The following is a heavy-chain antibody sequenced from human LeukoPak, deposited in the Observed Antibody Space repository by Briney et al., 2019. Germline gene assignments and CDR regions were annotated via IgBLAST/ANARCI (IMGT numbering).Heavy chain of an antibody. CDR1: GFTFSSYS. CDR3: ARDTSGGSFSDAFDI. J-gene: IGHJ3*02. V-gene: IGHV3-21*01. Sequence: PGGSLRLSCAASGFTFSSYSMNWVRQAPGKGLEWVSSISSSSSYIYYADSVKGRFTISRDNAKNSLYLQMNSLRAEDTAVYYCARDTSGGSFSDAFDIWGQGTMVTVSS. D-gene: IGHD2-15*01. CDR2: ISSSSSYI.